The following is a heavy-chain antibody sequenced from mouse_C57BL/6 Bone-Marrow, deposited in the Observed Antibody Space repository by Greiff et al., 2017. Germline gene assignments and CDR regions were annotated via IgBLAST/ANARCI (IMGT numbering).Heavy chain of an antibody. CDR1: GYTFTSYW. D-gene: IGHD3-3*01. CDR3: AMEYSYEAWFAY. J-gene: IGHJ3*01. V-gene: IGHV1-50*01. Sequence: VQLQQPGAELVKPGASVKLSCKASGYTFTSYWMQWVKQRPGQGLEWIGEIDPSDSYTNYNQKFKGKATLTVDTSSSTAYMQLSSLTSEDSAVYYWAMEYSYEAWFAYWGQGTLVTVSA. CDR2: IDPSDSYT.